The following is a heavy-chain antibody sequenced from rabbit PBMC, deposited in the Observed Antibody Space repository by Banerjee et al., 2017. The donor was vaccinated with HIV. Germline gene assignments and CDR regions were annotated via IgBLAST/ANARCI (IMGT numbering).Heavy chain of an antibody. V-gene: IGHV1S40*01. D-gene: IGHD8-1*01. Sequence: WVRQAPGKGLEWIACIYAGRSGTTYYASWAKGRFAISKTSSTTVTLQMTSLTAADTATYFCARNGAGSNYAFNLWGPGTLVTVS. J-gene: IGHJ4*01. CDR3: ARNGAGSNYAFNL. CDR2: IYAGRSGTT.